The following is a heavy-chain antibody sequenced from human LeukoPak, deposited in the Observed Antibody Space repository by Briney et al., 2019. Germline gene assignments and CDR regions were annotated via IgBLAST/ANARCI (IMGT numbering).Heavy chain of an antibody. CDR3: ARGPHYYGSGSYYNYGMDV. CDR1: GYTFTSYG. J-gene: IGHJ6*02. Sequence: ASVKVSCKASGYTFTSYGISWVRQAPGQGLEWMGWISAYDGNTNYVQTLQDRVTMTTDTSTSTAYMELRSLRSDDTAVYYCARGPHYYGSGSYYNYGMDVWGQGTTVAVSS. CDR2: ISAYDGNT. D-gene: IGHD3-10*01. V-gene: IGHV1-18*01.